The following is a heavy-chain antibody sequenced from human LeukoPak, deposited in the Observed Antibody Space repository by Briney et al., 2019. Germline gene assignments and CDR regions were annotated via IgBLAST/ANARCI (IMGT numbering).Heavy chain of an antibody. J-gene: IGHJ2*01. Sequence: PGGSLRLSCAASGFTFSSYWMNWVRQPPGKWLEWVANIKLDGTEKYYVDSVKARFTISRHNAKNSLYLQMNSLRAENTAVYYCARDSDASGWYQYGFDLWGRGTLVTVSS. D-gene: IGHD6-19*01. V-gene: IGHV3-7*01. CDR3: ARDSDASGWYQYGFDL. CDR2: IKLDGTEK. CDR1: GFTFSSYW.